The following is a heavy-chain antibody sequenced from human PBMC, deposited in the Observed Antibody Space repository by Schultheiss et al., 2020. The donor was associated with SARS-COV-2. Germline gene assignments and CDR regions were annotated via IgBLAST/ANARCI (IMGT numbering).Heavy chain of an antibody. CDR1: GGSISSGGYY. CDR3: ARGGGHYCSSTSCYRRYYYYYMDV. Sequence: SETLSLTCTVSGGSISSGGYYWSWIRQHPGKGLEWIGYIYYSGSTYYNPSLKSRVTISVDTSKNQFSLKLSSVTAADTAVYYCARGGGHYCSSTSCYRRYYYYYMDVWGKGTTVTVSS. D-gene: IGHD2-2*02. V-gene: IGHV4-31*03. J-gene: IGHJ6*03. CDR2: IYYSGST.